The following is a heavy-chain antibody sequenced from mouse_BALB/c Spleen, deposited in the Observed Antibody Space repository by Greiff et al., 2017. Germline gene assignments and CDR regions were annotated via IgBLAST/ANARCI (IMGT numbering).Heavy chain of an antibody. V-gene: IGHV5-17*02. J-gene: IGHJ1*01. Sequence: VQLKESGGGLVQPGGSRKLSCAASGFTFSSFGMHWVRQAPEKGLEWVAYISSGSSTIYYADTVKGRFTISRDNPKNTLFLQMTSLRSEDTAMYYCARGNWDWYFDVWGAGTTVTVSS. CDR3: ARGNWDWYFDV. CDR1: GFTFSSFG. CDR2: ISSGSSTI. D-gene: IGHD4-1*01.